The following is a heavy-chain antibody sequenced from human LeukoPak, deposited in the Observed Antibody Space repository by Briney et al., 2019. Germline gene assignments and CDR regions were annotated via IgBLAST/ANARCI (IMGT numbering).Heavy chain of an antibody. Sequence: GGSLTLSCAASGFTFSSYGMHWVRQAPGKGLEWVAVISHDGSNKYYADSVKGRFTISRDNSKNTLYLQMNSLRAEDTAVYYCAKDYYDSSGYYYYYYYYGMDVWGQGTTVTVSS. CDR2: ISHDGSNK. D-gene: IGHD3-22*01. V-gene: IGHV3-30*18. CDR1: GFTFSSYG. J-gene: IGHJ6*02. CDR3: AKDYYDSSGYYYYYYYYGMDV.